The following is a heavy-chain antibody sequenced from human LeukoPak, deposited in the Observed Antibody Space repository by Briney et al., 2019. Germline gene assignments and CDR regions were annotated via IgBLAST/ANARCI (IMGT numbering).Heavy chain of an antibody. Sequence: GASVKVSCKASGYTFTSYYMHWVRQAPGQGLEWMGIINPSGGSTSYAQKFQGRVTMARDTSTSTVYMELSSLRSEDTAVYYCASAREKVGDFDYWGQGTLVTVSS. D-gene: IGHD1-26*01. J-gene: IGHJ4*02. V-gene: IGHV1-46*01. CDR1: GYTFTSYY. CDR3: ASAREKVGDFDY. CDR2: INPSGGST.